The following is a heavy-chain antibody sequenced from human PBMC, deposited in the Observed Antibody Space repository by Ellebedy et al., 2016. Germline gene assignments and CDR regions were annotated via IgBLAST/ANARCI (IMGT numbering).Heavy chain of an antibody. CDR2: VYYSGST. CDR1: GGSISSYY. CDR3: ARGTDDYVWGSYRSFDY. J-gene: IGHJ4*02. Sequence: SETLSLXCTVSGGSISSYYWSWIRQPPGKGLEWIGYVYYSGSTNYTPSLKSRVTISIDTSKNQFSLKLSSVTAADTAVYYCARGTDDYVWGSYRSFDYWGQGTLVTVSS. V-gene: IGHV4-59*01. D-gene: IGHD3-16*02.